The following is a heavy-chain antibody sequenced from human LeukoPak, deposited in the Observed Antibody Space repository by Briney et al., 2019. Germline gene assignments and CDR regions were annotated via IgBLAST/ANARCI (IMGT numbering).Heavy chain of an antibody. D-gene: IGHD1-1*01. CDR1: GFSFSTYS. V-gene: IGHV3-48*04. J-gene: IGHJ4*02. Sequence: GGSLRLSCTAPGFSFSTYSMNWVRQAPGKGLEWVSYIVGSSSNIYYADSVKGRFTISRDNAKNSLYLQMDSLRAEDTAVYYFATDSPETAAFDYWAREPWSPSPQ. CDR3: ATDSPETAAFDY. CDR2: IVGSSSNI.